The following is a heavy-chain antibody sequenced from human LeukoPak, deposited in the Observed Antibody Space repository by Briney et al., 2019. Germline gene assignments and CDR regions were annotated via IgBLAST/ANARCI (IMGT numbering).Heavy chain of an antibody. CDR3: ARSSGSISLFDS. J-gene: IGHJ4*02. V-gene: IGHV4-4*07. CDR2: MYSSGIT. Sequence: PSETLSLTCIVSGGSISSYYWSWIRQPAGKGLEWIGRMYSSGITNYNPSPKSRITMSLDTSKNQFFLKLSSVTAADTAVYFCARSSGSISLFDSWGPGILVTVSS. CDR1: GGSISSYY. D-gene: IGHD3-22*01.